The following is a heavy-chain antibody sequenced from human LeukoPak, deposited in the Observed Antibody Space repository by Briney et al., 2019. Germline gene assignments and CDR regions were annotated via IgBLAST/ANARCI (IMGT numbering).Heavy chain of an antibody. D-gene: IGHD3-22*01. CDR3: ARARDSSGYHWFDP. V-gene: IGHV4-39*07. J-gene: IGHJ5*02. Sequence: TGGSLRLSCAASGFTFSSYGMHWVRQAPGKGLEWIGSIYYSGSTYYNPSLKSRVTISVDTSKNQFSLKLGSVTAADTAVYYCARARDSSGYHWFDPWGQGTLVTVSS. CDR1: GFTFSSYG. CDR2: IYYSGST.